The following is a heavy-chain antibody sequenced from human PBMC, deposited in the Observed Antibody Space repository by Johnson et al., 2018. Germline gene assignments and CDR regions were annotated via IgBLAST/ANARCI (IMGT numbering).Heavy chain of an antibody. CDR2: IYYSGST. CDR3: ARTNYDNLTGYPGYYYYMDV. Sequence: QVQLQESGPGLVKPSETLSLTCTVSGGSISSYYWSWIRQPPGKGLEWIGYIYYSGSTNYNPSLKSRVTISVDTSKNQFSLKLSSVTAADTAVYYCARTNYDNLTGYPGYYYYMDVWGKGTTVTVSS. V-gene: IGHV4-59*01. CDR1: GGSISSYY. D-gene: IGHD3-9*01. J-gene: IGHJ6*03.